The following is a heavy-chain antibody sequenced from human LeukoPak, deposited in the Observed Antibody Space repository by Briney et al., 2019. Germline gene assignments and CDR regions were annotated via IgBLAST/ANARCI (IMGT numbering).Heavy chain of an antibody. CDR2: IYYSGST. J-gene: IGHJ4*02. Sequence: SQTLSLTCTVSGGSISSGDYYWSWVRQPPGKGLEWIGYIYYSGSTYYNPSLKSRVTMSVVTSKNQFSLKMSSVTAADTAVYYCASNYGSGSYHYFDYWGQGTLVTVSS. CDR3: ASNYGSGSYHYFDY. CDR1: GGSISSGDYY. V-gene: IGHV4-30-4*01. D-gene: IGHD3-10*01.